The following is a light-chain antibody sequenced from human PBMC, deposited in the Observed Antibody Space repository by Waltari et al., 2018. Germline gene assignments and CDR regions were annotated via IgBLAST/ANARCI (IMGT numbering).Light chain of an antibody. CDR2: DTS. V-gene: IGKV3-11*01. J-gene: IGKJ4*01. CDR3: QQRKNWPLT. Sequence: EIVLTQSPATLSLFRGEGTILSCRASQNVSSFLAWYQQIPGQAPRLLIYDTSNKATGIPVRFSGSGSGTDFTLTISSLEPEDFAVYYCQQRKNWPLTFGGGTKVEIK. CDR1: QNVSSF.